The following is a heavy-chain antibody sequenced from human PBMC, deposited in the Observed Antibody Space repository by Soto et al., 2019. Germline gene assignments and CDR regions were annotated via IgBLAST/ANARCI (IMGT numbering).Heavy chain of an antibody. Sequence: QVQLVQSGAEVKKPGASVKVSCKASGYTFTSYGISWVRQAPGQGLEWMGWISAYNGNTNYAQKLQGRVTMTTDTPTSTAKMGLRSLGSDDTAVYYCARGGGYDYVWGSYRYGSFDYWGQGTLVTVSS. CDR2: ISAYNGNT. J-gene: IGHJ4*02. V-gene: IGHV1-18*04. D-gene: IGHD3-16*02. CDR3: ARGGGYDYVWGSYRYGSFDY. CDR1: GYTFTSYG.